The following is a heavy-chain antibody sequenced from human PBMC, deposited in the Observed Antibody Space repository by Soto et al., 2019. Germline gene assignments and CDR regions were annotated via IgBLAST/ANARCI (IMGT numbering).Heavy chain of an antibody. V-gene: IGHV4-31*03. CDR3: AREVAMGTNDSSGYSDAFDI. CDR2: IYYSGST. J-gene: IGHJ3*02. D-gene: IGHD3-22*01. CDR1: GGSISSGGYY. Sequence: QVQLQESGPGLVKPSQTLSLTCTVSGGSISSGGYYWSWIRQHPGKGLEWIGYIYYSGSTYYNPSLKSRVTISVDTSKNQFSLKLSSVTAADTAVYYCAREVAMGTNDSSGYSDAFDIWGQGTMVTVSS.